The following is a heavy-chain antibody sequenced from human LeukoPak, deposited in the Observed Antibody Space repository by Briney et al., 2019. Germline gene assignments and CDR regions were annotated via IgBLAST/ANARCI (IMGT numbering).Heavy chain of an antibody. CDR1: GYTFTSYG. J-gene: IGHJ4*02. CDR3: ARGSDGSGSYYPYYFDY. Sequence: ASVKVSCKASGYTFTSYGISWVRQAPGQGLEWMGWISAYNGNTNYAQKIQGRVTMTTDTSTSTAYMELRSLRSDDTAVYYCARGSDGSGSYYPYYFDYWGQGTLVTVSS. CDR2: ISAYNGNT. D-gene: IGHD3-10*01. V-gene: IGHV1-18*01.